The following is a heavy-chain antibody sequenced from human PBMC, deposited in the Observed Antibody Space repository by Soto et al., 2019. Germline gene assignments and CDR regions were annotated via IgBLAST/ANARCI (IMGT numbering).Heavy chain of an antibody. Sequence: EASVKVSCKASGGTFSSYAISWVRQAPGQGLEWMGGIIPIFGRANYAQKFQGRVTITADKSTSTAYMELSSLRSEDTAVYYFARDPPVDSPFLQDYYYYMDVWGKGTTVTVSS. V-gene: IGHV1-69*06. D-gene: IGHD4-4*01. J-gene: IGHJ6*03. CDR1: GGTFSSYA. CDR2: IIPIFGRA. CDR3: ARDPPVDSPFLQDYYYYMDV.